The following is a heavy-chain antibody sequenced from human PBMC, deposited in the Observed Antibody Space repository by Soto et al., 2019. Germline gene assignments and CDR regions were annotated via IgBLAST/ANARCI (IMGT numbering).Heavy chain of an antibody. CDR1: GFTFDDYA. J-gene: IGHJ3*02. CDR3: AKESLDSGSWYGGDDAFDI. D-gene: IGHD6-13*01. Sequence: GGSLRLSCAASGFTFDDYAMHWVRQAPGKGLEWVSGISWNSGSIGYADSVKGRFTISRDNAKNSLYLQMNSLRAEDTALYYCAKESLDSGSWYGGDDAFDIWGQGTMVTVSS. CDR2: ISWNSGSI. V-gene: IGHV3-9*01.